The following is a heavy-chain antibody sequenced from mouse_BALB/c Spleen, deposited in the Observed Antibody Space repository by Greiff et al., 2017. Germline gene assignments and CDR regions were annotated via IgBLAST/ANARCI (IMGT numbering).Heavy chain of an antibody. D-gene: IGHD2-1*01. CDR3: ASSYGNYSAMDY. CDR1: GFTFSDFY. CDR2: SRNKANDYTT. V-gene: IGHV7-1*02. Sequence: EVQVVESGGGLVQPGGSLRLSCATSGFTFSDFYMEWVRQPPGKRLEWIAASRNKANDYTTEYSASVKGRFIVSRDTSQSILYLQMNALRAEDTAIYYCASSYGNYSAMDYWGQGTSVTVSS. J-gene: IGHJ4*01.